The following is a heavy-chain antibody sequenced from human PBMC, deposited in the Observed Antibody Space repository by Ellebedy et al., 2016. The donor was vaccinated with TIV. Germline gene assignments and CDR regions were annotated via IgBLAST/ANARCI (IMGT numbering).Heavy chain of an antibody. J-gene: IGHJ4*02. V-gene: IGHV4-59*13. CDR3: ARDHPNSGSDGGYFDY. D-gene: IGHD1-26*01. CDR2: IYYSEST. Sequence: SETLSLXXTVSGGSISSYYWSWIRQPPGKGLEWIGYIYYSESTNYNPSLKSRVTISVDTSKNQFSLKLSSVTAADTAVYYCARDHPNSGSDGGYFDYWGQGTLVTVSS. CDR1: GGSISSYY.